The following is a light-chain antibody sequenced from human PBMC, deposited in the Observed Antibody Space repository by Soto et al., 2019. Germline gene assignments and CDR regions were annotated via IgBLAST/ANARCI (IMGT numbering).Light chain of an antibody. V-gene: IGKV1-39*01. J-gene: IGKJ1*01. CDR3: QQSYNTLTT. CDR2: AAS. Sequence: DSQMTQSPSSLSASVGDRVTITCRAGQSIRTYLNWYQQKPGKAPKLLIYAASTLHSGVPSRFSGSGSGTDFTLNISSLQPEDFTTYYCQQSYNTLTTFGQGAKVDIK. CDR1: QSIRTY.